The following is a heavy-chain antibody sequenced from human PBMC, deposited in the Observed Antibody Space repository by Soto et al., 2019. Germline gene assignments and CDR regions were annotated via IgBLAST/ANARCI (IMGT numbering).Heavy chain of an antibody. CDR1: GGSISSSSYY. Sequence: SETLSLTCTVSGGSISSSSYYWGWIRQPPGKGLEWIGSIYYSGSTYYNPSLKSRVTISVDTSKNQFSLKLSSVTAADTAVYYCASVSYYYDSSGYYSVPYYYYGMDVWGQGTTVT. J-gene: IGHJ6*02. CDR3: ASVSYYYDSSGYYSVPYYYYGMDV. CDR2: IYYSGST. D-gene: IGHD3-22*01. V-gene: IGHV4-39*01.